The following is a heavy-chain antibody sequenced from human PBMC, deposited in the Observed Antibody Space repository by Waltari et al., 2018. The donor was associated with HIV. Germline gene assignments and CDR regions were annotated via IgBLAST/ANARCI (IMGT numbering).Heavy chain of an antibody. CDR3: ARQDWYFDL. CDR1: GGSISSSSYF. CDR2: IYYSGST. J-gene: IGHJ2*01. V-gene: IGHV4-39*01. Sequence: QLQLQESGPGLVKPSETLSLTCTFPGGSISSSSYFWGWIRQPPGKGREWIGSIYYSGSTYYNPSLKSRVTISVDTSKNQFSLKLSSVTAADTAVYYCARQDWYFDLWGRGTLVTVSS.